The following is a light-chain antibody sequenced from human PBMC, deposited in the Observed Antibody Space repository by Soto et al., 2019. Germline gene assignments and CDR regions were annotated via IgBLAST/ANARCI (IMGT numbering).Light chain of an antibody. Sequence: DIQMTQAPSTLSASLGEKLIIPLRASQTIHSFLAWYQQKAEKAPKLLIYDASNLESGVPSRFSGSGSGTEFTLTVSSLQPDDFATFYCQQFHSFPWTFGQGTKVDIK. V-gene: IGKV1-5*01. CDR1: QTIHSF. CDR3: QQFHSFPWT. J-gene: IGKJ1*01. CDR2: DAS.